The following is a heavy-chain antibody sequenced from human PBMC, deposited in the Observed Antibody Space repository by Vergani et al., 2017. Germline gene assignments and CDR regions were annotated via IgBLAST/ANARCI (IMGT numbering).Heavy chain of an antibody. CDR3: TRSEXSGTTCYGHYFDL. J-gene: IGHJ4*01. Sequence: VELLESGGGLAQPGGSLRVSCSASGFRLTTYYMSWVRQAPGKGLEWVSVIKSDGRTSYAESVRGRFTISRDTSRNAVYLQMNILRVEDTGVYYCTRSEXSGTTCYGHYFDLWGHGTLVTVSS. CDR1: GFRLTTYY. CDR2: IKSDGRT. D-gene: IGHD5-12*01. V-gene: IGHV3-66*02.